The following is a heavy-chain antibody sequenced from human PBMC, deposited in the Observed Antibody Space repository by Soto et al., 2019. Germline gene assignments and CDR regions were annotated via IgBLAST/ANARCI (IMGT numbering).Heavy chain of an antibody. CDR2: IIPIFRTA. CDR3: ARTLRLAGTLSCPCGYFDY. Sequence: QVQLVQSGAEVKKPGSSVKVSCKASGGTFSSYAISWVRQAPGQGLEWMGAIIPIFRTANYPQKFQGRVTITADESTNTAYLVRSSLRSEDTAVYYCARTLRLAGTLSCPCGYFDYWGQGALVTVSS. CDR1: GGTFSSYA. J-gene: IGHJ4*02. D-gene: IGHD6-13*01. V-gene: IGHV1-69*12.